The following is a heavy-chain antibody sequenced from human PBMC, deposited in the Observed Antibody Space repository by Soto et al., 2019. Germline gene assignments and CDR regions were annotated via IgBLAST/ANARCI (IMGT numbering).Heavy chain of an antibody. CDR1: GGSISSGDYY. D-gene: IGHD3-22*01. Sequence: SETLSLTCTVSGGSISSGDYYWSWIRQPPGKGLEWIGYIYYSGSTYYNPSLKSRVTISVDTSKNQFSLKLSSVAAADTAVYYCARDQWFSCAFDIWGQGTMVTVSS. V-gene: IGHV4-30-4*01. CDR2: IYYSGST. CDR3: ARDQWFSCAFDI. J-gene: IGHJ3*02.